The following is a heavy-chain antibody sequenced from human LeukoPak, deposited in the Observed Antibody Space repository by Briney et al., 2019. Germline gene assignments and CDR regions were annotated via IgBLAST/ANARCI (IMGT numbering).Heavy chain of an antibody. D-gene: IGHD3-22*01. CDR1: GFTFSSYG. CDR3: AKTAYDSSGLDF. CDR2: IWYDGSNK. V-gene: IGHV3-33*06. J-gene: IGHJ4*02. Sequence: PGGSLRLSCAASGFTFSSYGMHWVRQAPGKGLEWVAVIWYDGSNKYYADSVKGRFTISRDNSKNTLYLQMNSLRAEDTAVYYCAKTAYDSSGLDFWGQGTLVNVSS.